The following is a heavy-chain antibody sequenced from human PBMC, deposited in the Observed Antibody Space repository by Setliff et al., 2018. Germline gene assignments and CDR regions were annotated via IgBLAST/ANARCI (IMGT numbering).Heavy chain of an antibody. Sequence: GGSLRLSCAASGFTFSTYWMSWVRQAPGKGLEWVANIKQDGSEKYYVDSVKGRFSISRDNAKNSLYLQMNSLRAEDTAVYFCARGRYSYGLNWFDPWGQGTLVTVSS. CDR1: GFTFSTYW. CDR3: ARGRYSYGLNWFDP. J-gene: IGHJ5*02. D-gene: IGHD5-18*01. CDR2: IKQDGSEK. V-gene: IGHV3-7*01.